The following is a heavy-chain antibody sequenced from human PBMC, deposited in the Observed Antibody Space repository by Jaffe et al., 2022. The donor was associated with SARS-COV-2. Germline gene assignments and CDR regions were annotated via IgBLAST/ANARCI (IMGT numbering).Heavy chain of an antibody. V-gene: IGHV3-33*01. CDR1: GFTFSSYG. Sequence: QVQLVESGGGVVQPGRSLRLSCAASGFTFSSYGMHWVRQAPGKGLEWVAVIWYDGSNKYYADSVKGRFTISRDNSKNTLYLQMNSLRAEDTAVYYCARERHITIFGVVIDGMDVWGQGTTVTVSS. CDR2: IWYDGSNK. D-gene: IGHD3-3*01. J-gene: IGHJ6*02. CDR3: ARERHITIFGVVIDGMDV.